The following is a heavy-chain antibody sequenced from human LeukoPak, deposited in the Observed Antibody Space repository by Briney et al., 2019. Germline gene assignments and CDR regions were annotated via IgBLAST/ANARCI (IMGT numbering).Heavy chain of an antibody. Sequence: PGGSLRLSYAASGFTFSSYWMSWVRQAPGKGLEWVANIKQDGSEKYYVDSVKGRFTISRDNAKNSLYLQMNSLRAEDTAVYYCARDERFLEWLHHYYYYYMDVWGKGTTVTVSS. J-gene: IGHJ6*03. D-gene: IGHD3-3*01. CDR2: IKQDGSEK. CDR3: ARDERFLEWLHHYYYYYMDV. CDR1: GFTFSSYW. V-gene: IGHV3-7*01.